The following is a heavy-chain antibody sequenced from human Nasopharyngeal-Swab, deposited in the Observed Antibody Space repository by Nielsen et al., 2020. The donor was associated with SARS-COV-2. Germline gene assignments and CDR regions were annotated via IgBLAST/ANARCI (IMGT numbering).Heavy chain of an antibody. CDR3: ARLRSSSWYDPGDFQH. CDR2: IYPGDSDT. Sequence: LKISCKGSGYSFTSYWIGWVRQMPGKGLEWMGIIYPGDSDTRYSPSFQGQVTISADKSISTAYLQWSSLKASDTAMYYCARLRSSSWYDPGDFQHWGQGTLVTVSS. D-gene: IGHD6-13*01. CDR1: GYSFTSYW. J-gene: IGHJ1*01. V-gene: IGHV5-51*01.